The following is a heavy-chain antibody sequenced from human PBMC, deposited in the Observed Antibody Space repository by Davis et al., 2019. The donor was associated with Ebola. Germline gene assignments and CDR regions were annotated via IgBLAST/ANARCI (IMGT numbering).Heavy chain of an antibody. CDR1: GGTFSSYA. Sequence: SVKVSCKASGGTFSSYAISWVRQAPGQGLEWMGRIIPILGIANYAQKFQGRVTITADKSTSTAYMELSSLRSEDTAVYYCARDAGYCSGGSCFPKAFDIWGQGTMVTVSS. CDR3: ARDAGYCSGGSCFPKAFDI. CDR2: IIPILGIA. J-gene: IGHJ3*02. V-gene: IGHV1-69*04. D-gene: IGHD2-15*01.